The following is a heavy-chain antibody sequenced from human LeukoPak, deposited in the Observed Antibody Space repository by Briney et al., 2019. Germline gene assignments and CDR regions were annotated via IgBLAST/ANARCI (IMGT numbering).Heavy chain of an antibody. Sequence: GGSLRLSCAASEFSVGSNYMTWVRQAPGKGLEWVSLIYSGGSTYYADSVKGRFTISRDNSKNTLYLQMNSLKTEDTAVYYCTRHECEGCYLDAFDIWGQGTMVTVSS. CDR3: TRHECEGCYLDAFDI. D-gene: IGHD2-15*01. CDR2: IYSGGST. V-gene: IGHV3-66*04. J-gene: IGHJ3*02. CDR1: EFSVGSNY.